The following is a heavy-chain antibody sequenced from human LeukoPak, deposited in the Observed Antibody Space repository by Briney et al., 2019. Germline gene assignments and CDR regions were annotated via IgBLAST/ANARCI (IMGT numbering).Heavy chain of an antibody. J-gene: IGHJ4*02. Sequence: SETLSLTCTVSGGSISSGSYYWSWIRQPAGKGLEWIGRIYTSGSTNYNPSLKSRVTISVDTSKNQFSLKLSSVTAADTAVYYCARHSGPDYGDPIDYWGQGTLVTVSS. CDR3: ARHSGPDYGDPIDY. V-gene: IGHV4-61*02. D-gene: IGHD4-17*01. CDR2: IYTSGST. CDR1: GGSISSGSYY.